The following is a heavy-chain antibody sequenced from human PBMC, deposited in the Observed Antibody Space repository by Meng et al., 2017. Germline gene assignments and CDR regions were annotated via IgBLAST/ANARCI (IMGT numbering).Heavy chain of an antibody. CDR3: TRRGADYGAFDP. V-gene: IGHV4-30-4*01. CDR2: IYYSGST. J-gene: IGHJ5*02. D-gene: IGHD4/OR15-4a*01. Sequence: QVQLQESGPGLVKPSQTLALTGTVSGGPISSGHYYWSWIRQPPGKGLEWIGYIYYSGSTHYNPSLKSRVIISLDTSKNQFSLKLSSVTAADTAVYYCTRRGADYGAFDPWGQGTLVTVSS. CDR1: GGPISSGHYY.